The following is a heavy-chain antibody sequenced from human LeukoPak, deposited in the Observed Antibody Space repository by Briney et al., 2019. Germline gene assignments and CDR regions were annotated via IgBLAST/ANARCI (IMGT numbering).Heavy chain of an antibody. Sequence: GGSLRLSCAASGFTFDDYAMTWVRQVPGKGLEWVSGINWNGGSTDYADSVKGRFTISRDNVKNSLYLQMNSLRAEDTAVYYCAVGATALFDYWGQGTLVTVSS. D-gene: IGHD1-26*01. CDR1: GFTFDDYA. V-gene: IGHV3-20*04. CDR2: INWNGGST. CDR3: AVGATALFDY. J-gene: IGHJ4*02.